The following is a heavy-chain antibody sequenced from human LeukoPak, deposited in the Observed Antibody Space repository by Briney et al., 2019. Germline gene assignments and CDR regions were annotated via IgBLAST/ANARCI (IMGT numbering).Heavy chain of an antibody. CDR2: LYSADST. J-gene: IGHJ4*02. CDR1: GFVVSSNY. D-gene: IGHD3-3*01. V-gene: IGHV3-66*01. CDR3: ARNRFGPLDY. Sequence: PGGSLRLSCVVSGFVVSSNYISWVRQAPGKGLESVSILYSADSTYYADSVKGRFIISRDNSQSTVFLQMNDLRAEDSAVYYCARNRFGPLDYWGQGTRLTVSS.